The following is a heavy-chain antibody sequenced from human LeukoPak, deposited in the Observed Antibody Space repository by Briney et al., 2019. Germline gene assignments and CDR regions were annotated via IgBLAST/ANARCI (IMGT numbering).Heavy chain of an antibody. Sequence: GGSLRLSCVISGFTFSSYAMSWVRQAPGKGLEWVSGISAGGGSTYHADSVKGRSTISRDNSKNTLYLQMNSLRAEDTAVYYCAKDGRSSTPGYWGQGTLVTVSS. CDR2: ISAGGGST. CDR1: GFTFSSYA. V-gene: IGHV3-23*01. D-gene: IGHD2-2*01. CDR3: AKDGRSSTPGY. J-gene: IGHJ4*02.